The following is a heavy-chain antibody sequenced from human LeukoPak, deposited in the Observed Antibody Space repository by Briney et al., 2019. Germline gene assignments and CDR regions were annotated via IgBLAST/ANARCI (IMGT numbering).Heavy chain of an antibody. CDR1: GYTFTSYG. V-gene: IGHV1-18*01. CDR2: ISAYNGNT. CDR3: ARETEGGYCSSTSCPDAFDI. Sequence: GASVKVSCKASGYTFTSYGISWVRQAPGQGLEWMGWISAYNGNTNYAQKLQGRVTMTTDTSMSTAYMELRSLRSDDTAVYYCARETEGGYCSSTSCPDAFDIWGQGTMVTVSS. D-gene: IGHD2-2*01. J-gene: IGHJ3*02.